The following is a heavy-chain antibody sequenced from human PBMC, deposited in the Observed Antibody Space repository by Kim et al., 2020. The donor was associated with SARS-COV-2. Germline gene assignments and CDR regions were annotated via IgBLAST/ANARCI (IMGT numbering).Heavy chain of an antibody. J-gene: IGHJ6*02. CDR2: IYYSGST. CDR1: GGSISSSSYY. CDR3: ASRDGYEDYYYYGMDV. Sequence: SETLSLTCTVSGGSISSSSYYWGWIRQPPGKGLEWIGSIYYSGSTYYNPSLKSRVTISVDTSKNQFSLKLSSVTAADTAVYYCASRDGYEDYYYYGMDVWGQGTTVTVSS. V-gene: IGHV4-39*01. D-gene: IGHD5-12*01.